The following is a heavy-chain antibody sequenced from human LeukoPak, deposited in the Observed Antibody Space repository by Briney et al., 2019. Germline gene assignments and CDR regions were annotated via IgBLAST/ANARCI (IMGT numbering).Heavy chain of an antibody. CDR1: GFTFSSYV. J-gene: IGHJ4*02. V-gene: IGHV3-23*01. CDR3: AKDSTAIDY. D-gene: IGHD5-18*01. Sequence: GGSLRLSCAASGFTFSSYVMSWVRQAPGKGLDWVSAISGSGATPHYADSVKGRFIISRDNSKNTLYLQMNSLRDEDTAIYYCAKDSTAIDYWGQGTLVTVSS. CDR2: ISGSGATP.